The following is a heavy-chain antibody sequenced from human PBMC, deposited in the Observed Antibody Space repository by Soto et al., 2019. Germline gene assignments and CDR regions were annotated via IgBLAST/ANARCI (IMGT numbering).Heavy chain of an antibody. D-gene: IGHD3-9*01. V-gene: IGHV1-46*01. CDR3: ARDRYDILTGYYTWLY. CDR2: INPSGGST. Sequence: ASVKVSCKASGYTFTSYYMHWVRQAPGQGLEWMGIINPSGGSTSYAQKFQGRVTMTRDTSTSTVYMELSSLRSEDTAVYYCARDRYDILTGYYTWLYWRQRTLVTVSS. CDR1: GYTFTSYY. J-gene: IGHJ4*02.